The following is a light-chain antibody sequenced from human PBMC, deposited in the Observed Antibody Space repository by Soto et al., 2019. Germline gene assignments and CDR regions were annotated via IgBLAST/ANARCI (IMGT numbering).Light chain of an antibody. Sequence: EIVMTQSPASLSVSPGERATVSSRASQSVSSNLAWYQQKPGQAPRLLIYGASTRATGIPARFSGSGSGTEFPLTISSLQSEDFAVYYCQQYNNCPPLTFGGGTKVEIK. V-gene: IGKV3-15*01. J-gene: IGKJ4*01. CDR1: QSVSSN. CDR2: GAS. CDR3: QQYNNCPPLT.